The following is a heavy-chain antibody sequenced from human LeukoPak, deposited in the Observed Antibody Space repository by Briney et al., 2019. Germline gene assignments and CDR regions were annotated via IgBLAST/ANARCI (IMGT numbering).Heavy chain of an antibody. J-gene: IGHJ4*02. D-gene: IGHD2-2*01. CDR2: ISGSGGST. V-gene: IGHV3-23*01. Sequence: GGSLRLSCAASGFTFSSYAMSWVRQAPGKGLEWVSAISGSGGSTYYADSVKGRFTISRDNSKNTLYLQMNSLRAEDTAVYYCAKVTGGIVVVPAAYDYWGQGTLVTVSS. CDR3: AKVTGGIVVVPAAYDY. CDR1: GFTFSSYA.